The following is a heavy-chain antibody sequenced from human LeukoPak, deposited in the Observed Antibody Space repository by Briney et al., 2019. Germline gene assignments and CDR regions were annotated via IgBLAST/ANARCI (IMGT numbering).Heavy chain of an antibody. J-gene: IGHJ6*02. CDR1: GFTVSSDY. CDR3: ARVRGGRSWYYYGMDV. D-gene: IGHD3-16*01. CDR2: ISHDGDNE. Sequence: GGSLRLSCAASGFTVSSDYMSWVRQAPGKGLEWVAVISHDGDNEYYADSVKGQFTISRDNSKDRLYLQMNSLRPEDTAMYYCARVRGGRSWYYYGMDVWGRGTTVTVSS. V-gene: IGHV3-30*13.